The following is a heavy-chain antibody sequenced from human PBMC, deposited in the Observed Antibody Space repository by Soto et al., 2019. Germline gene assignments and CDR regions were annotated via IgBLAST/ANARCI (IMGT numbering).Heavy chain of an antibody. Sequence: GSLRLSCAASGFTFSSYSMNWVRQAPGKGLEWVSSISSSSSYIYYADPVKGRFTISRDNAKNSLYLQMNSLRAEDTAVYYCARDSDLAPVDYWGQGTLVTVSS. V-gene: IGHV3-21*01. CDR2: ISSSSSYI. J-gene: IGHJ4*02. CDR3: ARDSDLAPVDY. CDR1: GFTFSSYS.